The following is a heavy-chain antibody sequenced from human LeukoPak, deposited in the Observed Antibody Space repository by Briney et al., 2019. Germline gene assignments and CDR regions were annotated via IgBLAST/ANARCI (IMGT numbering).Heavy chain of an antibody. J-gene: IGHJ6*02. CDR2: ISPYNGNT. Sequence: PGASVKVSCKASGYTFTSYGISWVRQAPGQGLEWMGWISPYNGNTNYAQKLQGRVTITTDTSTSTAYMELRSLRSDDTAVYYCARVPLGVVVAATHYGMDVWGQGTTVTVSS. CDR1: GYTFTSYG. CDR3: ARVPLGVVVAATHYGMDV. D-gene: IGHD2-15*01. V-gene: IGHV1-18*01.